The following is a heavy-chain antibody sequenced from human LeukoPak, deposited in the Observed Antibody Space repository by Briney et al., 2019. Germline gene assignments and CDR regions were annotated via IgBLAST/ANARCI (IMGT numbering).Heavy chain of an antibody. CDR2: ISYDGSNK. J-gene: IGHJ3*01. V-gene: IGHV3-30*04. CDR3: AKLYSSGWGNAF. Sequence: PGGSLRLSCAASGFTFSSYAMHWVRQAPGKGLEWVAVISYDGSNKYYADSAKGRFTISRDNSKNTLYLQMNSLRAEDTAVYYCAKLYSSGWGNAFWGQGTMVTVSS. CDR1: GFTFSSYA. D-gene: IGHD6-19*01.